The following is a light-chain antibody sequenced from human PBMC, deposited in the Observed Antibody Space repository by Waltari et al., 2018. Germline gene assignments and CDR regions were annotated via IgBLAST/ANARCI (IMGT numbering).Light chain of an antibody. CDR2: EVT. CDR3: SSYGGNNILL. CDR1: TRDVGAYNT. V-gene: IGLV2-8*01. J-gene: IGLJ2*01. Sequence: HSALTQPPSASGSLGQSVSISCTGTTRDVGAYNTVSWYQQHPGKAPKLIIFEVTKRPSGVPARFSGSKSGNTASLTVSGLQADDEADYHCSSYGGNNILLFGGGTKLTVL.